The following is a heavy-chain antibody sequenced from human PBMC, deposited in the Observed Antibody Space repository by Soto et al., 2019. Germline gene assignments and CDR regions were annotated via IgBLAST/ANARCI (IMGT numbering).Heavy chain of an antibody. CDR1: GGSFSGYY. D-gene: IGHD4-17*01. J-gene: IGHJ5*02. Sequence: SETLSLTCAVYGGSFSGYYWSWIRQPPGKGLEWIGEINHSGSTNYNPSLKSRVTISVDTSKNQFSLKLSSVTAADTAVYYCARSPAYGGIGRWFDPWGQGTLVTVSS. V-gene: IGHV4-34*01. CDR2: INHSGST. CDR3: ARSPAYGGIGRWFDP.